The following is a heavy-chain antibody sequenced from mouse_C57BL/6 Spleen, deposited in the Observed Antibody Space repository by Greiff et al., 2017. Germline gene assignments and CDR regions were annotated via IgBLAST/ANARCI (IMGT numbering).Heavy chain of an antibody. CDR3: ARYRSTESCFDD. CDR1: GYAFSSSW. D-gene: IGHD1-1*01. CDR2: IYPGDGGT. V-gene: IGHV1-82*01. J-gene: IGHJ1*03. Sequence: VQLQQSGPELVKPGASVKISCKASGYAFSSSWMTWVKQRPGKGLEWIGRIYPGDGGTNYNEKLKGKATLTADKSSSTAYMQLSSLTSEDSAVYFCARYRSTESCFDDWGTGNTLTVSS.